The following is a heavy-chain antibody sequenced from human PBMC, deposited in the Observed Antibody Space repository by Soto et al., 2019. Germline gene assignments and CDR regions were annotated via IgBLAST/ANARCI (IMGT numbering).Heavy chain of an antibody. Sequence: ASVKVSCKASGYTFTSYDINWVRQATGQGLEWMGWMNPNSGNTVYAQKLQGRVTMTRNTSITTAYMELSSLRYEGTAVYYCAGARYSNSWQHPYSYHAMDVWGKET. D-gene: IGHD6-6*01. CDR3: AGARYSNSWQHPYSYHAMDV. CDR2: MNPNSGNT. J-gene: IGHJ6*04. CDR1: GYTFTSYD. V-gene: IGHV1-8*01.